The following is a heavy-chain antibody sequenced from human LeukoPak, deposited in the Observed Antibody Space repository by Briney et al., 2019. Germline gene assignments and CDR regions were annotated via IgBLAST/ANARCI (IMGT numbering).Heavy chain of an antibody. CDR3: ARDPKYGDYSFYYYYGMDV. CDR2: IWYDGSNK. CDR1: GFTFSSYS. D-gene: IGHD4-17*01. J-gene: IGHJ6*02. Sequence: GGSLRLSCAASGFTFSSYSMNWVRQAPGKGLEWVAVIWYDGSNKYYADSVKGRFTISRDNSKNTLYLQMNSLRAEDTAVYYCARDPKYGDYSFYYYYGMDVWGQGTTVTVSS. V-gene: IGHV3-33*08.